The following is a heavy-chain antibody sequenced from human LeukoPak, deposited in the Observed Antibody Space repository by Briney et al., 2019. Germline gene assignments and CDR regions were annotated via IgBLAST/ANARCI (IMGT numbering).Heavy chain of an antibody. D-gene: IGHD5-18*01. CDR3: ARVDTAMDRIDY. J-gene: IGHJ4*02. CDR2: INPNSGGT. Sequence: ASVKVSCKASGYTFTGYYMHWVRQAPGQGLEWMGWINPNSGGTNYAQKFQGRVTMTRDTSISTAYMELSRLRSDDTAVYYCARVDTAMDRIDYWGQGTLVTVSS. CDR1: GYTFTGYY. V-gene: IGHV1-2*02.